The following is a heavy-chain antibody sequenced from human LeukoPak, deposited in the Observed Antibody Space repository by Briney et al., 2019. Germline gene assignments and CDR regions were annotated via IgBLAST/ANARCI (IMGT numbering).Heavy chain of an antibody. CDR1: GFTFSDAW. CDR3: TILLRGY. J-gene: IGHJ4*02. D-gene: IGHD3-10*01. CDR2: IKSKTDGGTT. Sequence: PGGSLRLSRAASGFTFSDAWMYWVRQAPGKGLEWVGHIKSKTDGGTTDYAAPVKGRFTISRDDSKNTLSLQMNSLKTEDTAVYFCTILLRGYWGQGTLVTVSS. V-gene: IGHV3-15*01.